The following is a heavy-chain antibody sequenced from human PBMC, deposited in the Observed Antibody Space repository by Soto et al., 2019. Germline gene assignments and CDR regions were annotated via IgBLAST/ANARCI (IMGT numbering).Heavy chain of an antibody. Sequence: ASVKVSCKASGGTFSSYGISWVRQAPGQGLEWMGWISAYNGNTNYAQKLQGRVTMTTDTSTSTAYMELRSLRSDDTAVYYCARDQVCGVWRGCHPGGYYYYGMDVWGQGTTVTVSS. D-gene: IGHD6-19*01. CDR2: ISAYNGNT. V-gene: IGHV1-18*04. CDR1: GGTFSSYG. J-gene: IGHJ6*02. CDR3: ARDQVCGVWRGCHPGGYYYYGMDV.